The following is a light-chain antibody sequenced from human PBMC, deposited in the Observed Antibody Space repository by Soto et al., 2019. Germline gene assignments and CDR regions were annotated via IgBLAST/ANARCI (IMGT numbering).Light chain of an antibody. V-gene: IGLV2-8*01. CDR3: SSYAASNNFYFV. CDR2: EVI. Sequence: QSVLTQPPSASGSPGQSVTISCTGTSSDVGGYNYVSWYQQYPGRAPKLMIYEVIKRPSGVPDRFSGSKSGNTASLTVSGLQAEDEADYYGSSYAASNNFYFVFGGGTKVTVL. CDR1: SSDVGGYNY. J-gene: IGLJ3*02.